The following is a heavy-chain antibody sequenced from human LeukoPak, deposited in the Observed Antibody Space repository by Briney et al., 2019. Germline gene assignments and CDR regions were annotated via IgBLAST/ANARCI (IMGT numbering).Heavy chain of an antibody. V-gene: IGHV4-34*01. D-gene: IGHD3-22*01. Sequence: SETLSLTCAVYGGSFSDYQWSWIRQPPGKGREWIGEINQSGSINYNPSLKSRVTMSVDTSKNQFSLKLSSVTAADAAVYYCARAPYYYDSSGYSNYYYYYYMDVWGNGTTVTVSS. CDR1: GGSFSDYQ. J-gene: IGHJ6*03. CDR3: ARAPYYYDSSGYSNYYYYYYMDV. CDR2: INQSGSI.